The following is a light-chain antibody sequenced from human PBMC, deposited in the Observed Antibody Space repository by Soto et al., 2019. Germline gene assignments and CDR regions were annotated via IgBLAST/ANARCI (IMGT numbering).Light chain of an antibody. CDR2: DAS. Sequence: EIVLTQSPVTLSLSPGERATLSCRASQSVSSYLAWYQQKVGQAPRLLIYDASNRATGIPARFSGSGSGTDFTLTISSLEPEDFAVYYCQQRSNWPRTFGQGTKVEIK. V-gene: IGKV3-11*01. CDR3: QQRSNWPRT. CDR1: QSVSSY. J-gene: IGKJ1*01.